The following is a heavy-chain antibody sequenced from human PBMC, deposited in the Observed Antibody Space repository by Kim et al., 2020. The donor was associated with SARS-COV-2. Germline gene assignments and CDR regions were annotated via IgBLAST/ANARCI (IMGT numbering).Heavy chain of an antibody. V-gene: IGHV4-59*01. CDR3: AETRSGTGWFDP. D-gene: IGHD6-25*01. Sequence: SETLSLTCTVSGGSISSYYWSWIRQPPGKGLEWIGYIYYSGSTNYNPSLKSRVTISVDTSKNQFSLKLSSVTAADTAVYYCAETRSGTGWFDPWGQGTLVTVSS. CDR2: IYYSGST. J-gene: IGHJ5*02. CDR1: GGSISSYY.